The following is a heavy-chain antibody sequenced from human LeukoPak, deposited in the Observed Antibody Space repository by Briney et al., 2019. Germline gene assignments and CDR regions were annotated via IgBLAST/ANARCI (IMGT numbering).Heavy chain of an antibody. D-gene: IGHD2-2*01. Sequence: SVKVSCTASGGTFSSYAISWVRQAPGQGLEWMGGIIPIFGTANYAQKFQGRVTITADESTSTACMELSSLRSEDTAVYYCARDHCSSTSCYLYFQHWGQGTLVTVS. V-gene: IGHV1-69*13. CDR1: GGTFSSYA. J-gene: IGHJ1*01. CDR3: ARDHCSSTSCYLYFQH. CDR2: IIPIFGTA.